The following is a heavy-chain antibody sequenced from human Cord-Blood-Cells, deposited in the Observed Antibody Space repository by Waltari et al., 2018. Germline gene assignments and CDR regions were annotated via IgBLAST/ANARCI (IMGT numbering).Heavy chain of an antibody. D-gene: IGHD4-17*01. Sequence: VQLVQSGAEVKKPGASVKVSCKASGYTFTGYYMHWVRQAPGQGLEWMGRINPNSGGTNYAQKFQGRVTMTRDTSISTAYMELSRLRSDDTAMYYCARGHYGDYWVFDPWGQGTLVTVSS. CDR1: GYTFTGYY. V-gene: IGHV1-2*06. J-gene: IGHJ5*02. CDR2: INPNSGGT. CDR3: ARGHYGDYWVFDP.